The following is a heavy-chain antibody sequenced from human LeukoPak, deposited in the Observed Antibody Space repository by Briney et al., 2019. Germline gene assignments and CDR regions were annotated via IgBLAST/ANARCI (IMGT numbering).Heavy chain of an antibody. CDR2: IVVGSGNT. CDR3: AARSGSYYPYYYYYMDV. CDR1: GFTFTSSA. J-gene: IGHJ6*03. V-gene: IGHV1-58*01. D-gene: IGHD1-26*01. Sequence: GASVKVSCKASGFTFTSSAVQWVRQARGQRLEWIGWIVVGSGNTNYAQKFQERVTITRDMPTSTAYMELSSLGSEDTAVYYCAARSGSYYPYYYYYMDVWGKGTAVTVSS.